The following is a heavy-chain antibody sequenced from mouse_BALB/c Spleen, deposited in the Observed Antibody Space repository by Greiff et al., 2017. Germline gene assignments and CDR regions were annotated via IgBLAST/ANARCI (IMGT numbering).Heavy chain of an antibody. Sequence: EVQLVESGGGLVQPGGSLKLSCAASGFTFSSYTMSWVRQTPEKRLEWVAYISNGGGSTYYPDTVKGRFTISRDNAKNTLYLQMSSLKSEDTAVYYCARSDGYPWFAYWGQGTLVTVSA. CDR2: ISNGGGST. D-gene: IGHD2-3*01. V-gene: IGHV5-12-2*01. J-gene: IGHJ3*01. CDR3: ARSDGYPWFAY. CDR1: GFTFSSYT.